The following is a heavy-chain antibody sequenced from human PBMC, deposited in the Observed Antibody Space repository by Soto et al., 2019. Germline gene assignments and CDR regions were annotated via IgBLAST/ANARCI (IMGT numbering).Heavy chain of an antibody. V-gene: IGHV1-69*02. CDR3: ASSTAVQLERNNWFDP. Sequence: QVQLVQSGAEVKKPGSSVKVSCKASGGTFSSYTISWVRQAPGQGLEWMGRIIPILGIANYAQKFQGRVTITADKSTSTAYMELRSLRSEDTAVYYCASSTAVQLERNNWFDPWGQGTLVTVSS. CDR1: GGTFSSYT. CDR2: IIPILGIA. D-gene: IGHD1-1*01. J-gene: IGHJ5*02.